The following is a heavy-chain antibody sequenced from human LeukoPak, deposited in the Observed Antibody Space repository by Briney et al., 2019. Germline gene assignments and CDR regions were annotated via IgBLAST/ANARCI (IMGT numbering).Heavy chain of an antibody. J-gene: IGHJ4*02. D-gene: IGHD2-2*01. CDR2: MNPNSGNT. Sequence: ASVKVSCKASGYTFTSYDINWVRQATGQGLEWMGLMNPNSGNTGYAQKFQGRVTMTRNTSISTAYMELSSLRSEDTAVYYCARVSRLRRHIVVVPAAMQDSDYDSSGQPLAYWGQGTLVTVSS. CDR3: ARVSRLRRHIVVVPAAMQDSDYDSSGQPLAY. V-gene: IGHV1-8*01. CDR1: GYTFTSYD.